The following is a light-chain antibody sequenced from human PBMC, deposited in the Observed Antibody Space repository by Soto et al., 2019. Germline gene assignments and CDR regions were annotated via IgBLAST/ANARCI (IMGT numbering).Light chain of an antibody. CDR3: KQLNSYRGFP. CDR2: VAS. J-gene: IGKJ3*01. V-gene: IGKV1-9*01. CDR1: QDISSY. Sequence: DIQLTQSPSFLSASVGDRVTITCRASQDISSYLAWYQQKPGKAPKLLIYVASTLQSGVPSRLSGSGSGTQFTRTNSSIQTEDFATYYFKQLNSYRGFPFGPGTKVDIK.